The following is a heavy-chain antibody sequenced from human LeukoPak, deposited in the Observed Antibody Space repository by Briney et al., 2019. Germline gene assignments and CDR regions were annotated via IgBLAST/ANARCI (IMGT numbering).Heavy chain of an antibody. D-gene: IGHD3-9*01. CDR1: GFTFSSYW. Sequence: GGSLRLSCAASGFTFSSYWMSWVRQAPGKGLEWVSSISSSSVYINYADSVKGRFTISRDNAENSLYLQMNSLRAEDTAVYYCARVDYDVSTGYQNYFQYWGQGTLVTVSS. J-gene: IGHJ4*02. CDR3: ARVDYDVSTGYQNYFQY. CDR2: ISSSSVYI. V-gene: IGHV3-21*01.